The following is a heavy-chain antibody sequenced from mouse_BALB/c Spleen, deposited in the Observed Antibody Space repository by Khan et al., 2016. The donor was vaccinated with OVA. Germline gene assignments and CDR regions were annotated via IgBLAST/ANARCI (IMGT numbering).Heavy chain of an antibody. D-gene: IGHD2-3*01. Sequence: QMQLEESGPGLVAPSQSLSITCTVSGFSLTSYGVNWVRQPPGKGLEWLGVIWAGGSTNYNSAPMSRLSISKDNSKSKVFLKMNSLQTDDTAMYYCARFYDPYYAMDYWGQGSSVTVSS. J-gene: IGHJ4*01. V-gene: IGHV2-9*02. CDR2: IWAGGST. CDR3: ARFYDPYYAMDY. CDR1: GFSLTSYG.